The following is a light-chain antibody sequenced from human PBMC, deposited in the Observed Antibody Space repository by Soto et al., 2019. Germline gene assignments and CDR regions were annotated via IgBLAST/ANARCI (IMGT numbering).Light chain of an antibody. CDR3: QQSFRSPIT. J-gene: IGKJ5*01. CDR1: QNIATY. CDR2: TAS. V-gene: IGKV1-39*01. Sequence: DIQMTQSPSSLSASVGDRVTITCRASQNIATYLNWYQQTPGEAPKLLIYTASTLQSGVPSRFSGSGSGTDFTLTIRSLQPEDFATYYCQQSFRSPITFGQGTRLEI.